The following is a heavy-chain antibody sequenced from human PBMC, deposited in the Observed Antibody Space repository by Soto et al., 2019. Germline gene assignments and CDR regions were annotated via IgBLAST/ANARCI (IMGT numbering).Heavy chain of an antibody. Sequence: GGSLRLSCAASGFTFSSYGMHWVRQAPGKGLEWVAVISYDGSNKYYADSVKGRFTISRDNSKNTLYLQMNSLRAEDTAVYYCAKDPAPHYYDSSGPHYYFDYWGQGTLVTVSS. V-gene: IGHV3-30*18. CDR1: GFTFSSYG. D-gene: IGHD3-22*01. J-gene: IGHJ4*02. CDR2: ISYDGSNK. CDR3: AKDPAPHYYDSSGPHYYFDY.